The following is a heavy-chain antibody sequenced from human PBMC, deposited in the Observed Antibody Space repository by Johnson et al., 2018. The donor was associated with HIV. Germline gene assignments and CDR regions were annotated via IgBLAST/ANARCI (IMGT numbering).Heavy chain of an antibody. Sequence: VQLVESGGGLVQPGRSLRLSCAASGFTFDDYAMHWVRQAPGKGLEWVSGISWNSGIIDFADSVKGRFTISRDNAKNTLYLQMNSLRAEDTAVYYCASGLGIVGASGSDAFDVWGQGTAVTVSS. V-gene: IGHV3-9*01. J-gene: IGHJ3*01. CDR3: ASGLGIVGASGSDAFDV. D-gene: IGHD1-26*01. CDR1: GFTFDDYA. CDR2: ISWNSGII.